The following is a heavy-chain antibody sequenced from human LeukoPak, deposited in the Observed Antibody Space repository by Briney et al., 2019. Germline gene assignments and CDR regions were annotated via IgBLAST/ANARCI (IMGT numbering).Heavy chain of an antibody. Sequence: GGPLRLSCAASGFTFSSYAMSWVRQAPGKGLEWVSAISGSGGSTYYADSVKGRFTISRDNSKNTLYLQMNSLRAEDTAVYYCAKDRNYYDSSGYYPDAFDIWGQGTMVTVSS. D-gene: IGHD3-22*01. V-gene: IGHV3-23*01. CDR1: GFTFSSYA. J-gene: IGHJ3*02. CDR2: ISGSGGST. CDR3: AKDRNYYDSSGYYPDAFDI.